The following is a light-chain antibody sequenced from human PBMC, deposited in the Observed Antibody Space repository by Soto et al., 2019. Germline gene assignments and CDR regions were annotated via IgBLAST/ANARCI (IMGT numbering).Light chain of an antibody. J-gene: IGKJ5*01. CDR3: QQYGSSIT. CDR2: GAS. CDR1: QSVSSSY. V-gene: IGKV3-20*01. Sequence: IVLTQSPGTLSLSPGERATLSCRASQSVSSSYLAWYQQKPGQAPRLLIYGASSRATGIPDRFSGSGSGTDFTLTISRLEPEDFAMFYCQQYGSSITFGQGTRLEIK.